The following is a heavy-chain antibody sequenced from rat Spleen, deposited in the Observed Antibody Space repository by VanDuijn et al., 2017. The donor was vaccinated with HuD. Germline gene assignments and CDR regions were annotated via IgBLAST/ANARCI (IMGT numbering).Heavy chain of an antibody. CDR2: INTDGGST. V-gene: IGHV5-58*01. J-gene: IGHJ2*01. CDR1: GFIFSRSA. CDR3: AVAGYGY. Sequence: EVQLVESDGGLVQPGRSLKLSCAASGFIFSRSAMAWVRQAPTKGLEWVSSINTDGGSTYYPDSVKGRFTISRDNAENTAYLQMNSLWSEDTATYYCAVAGYGYWGQGVVVTVSS. D-gene: IGHD4-3*01.